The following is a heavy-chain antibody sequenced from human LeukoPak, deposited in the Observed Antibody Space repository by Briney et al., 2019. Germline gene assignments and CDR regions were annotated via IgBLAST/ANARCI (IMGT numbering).Heavy chain of an antibody. D-gene: IGHD1-26*01. CDR1: GFTFSDSY. CDR3: AKGSGWEASYFYYYMDV. Sequence: PGGSLRLSCAASGFTFSDSYMTWIRQAPGKGLEWVSYISNSGSSIYYADSVKGRFTTSRDNAKSSLYLQMNSLRAEDTAVYFCAKGSGWEASYFYYYMDVWGKGTTATISS. V-gene: IGHV3-11*04. J-gene: IGHJ6*03. CDR2: ISNSGSSI.